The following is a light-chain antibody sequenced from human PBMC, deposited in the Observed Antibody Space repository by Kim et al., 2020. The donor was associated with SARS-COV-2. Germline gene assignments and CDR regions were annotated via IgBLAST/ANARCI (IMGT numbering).Light chain of an antibody. J-gene: IGKJ5*01. CDR1: QGISNY. V-gene: IGKV1-27*01. CDR3: QKYNSARFT. CDR2: GAS. Sequence: DIQMTQSPSSLSASVGDRVTITCRASQGISNYLAWYQQKSGKVPKLLIYGASTLQSGVPSRFSGSGSGTDFTLTISSLQAEDVATYYCQKYNSARFTFGQGTRLEIK.